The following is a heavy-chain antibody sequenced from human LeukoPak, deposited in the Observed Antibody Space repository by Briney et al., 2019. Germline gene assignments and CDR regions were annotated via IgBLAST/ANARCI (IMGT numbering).Heavy chain of an antibody. J-gene: IGHJ4*02. CDR3: ARESLVVPGVSDY. V-gene: IGHV3-21*01. D-gene: IGHD2-2*01. CDR2: ISSSSSYI. CDR1: GFTFSSYS. Sequence: GGSLRLSCAASGFTFSSYSMNWVRQAPGKGLEWVSSISSSSSYIYYADSVKGRFTISRDNAKSSLYLQMNSLRAEDTAVYYCARESLVVPGVSDYWGQGTLVTVSS.